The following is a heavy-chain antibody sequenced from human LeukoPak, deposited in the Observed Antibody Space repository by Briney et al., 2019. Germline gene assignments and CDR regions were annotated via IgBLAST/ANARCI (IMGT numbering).Heavy chain of an antibody. Sequence: GGSLRLSCGASGIIFSDIWVTWLRQAPGKGLEWVATISPDGSLKNYVDSVKGRFTISRDNAKNSVYMQMKSVRAEDTAVYFCARDWKYSTFDYWGQGTLVTVSS. D-gene: IGHD1-7*01. CDR1: GIIFSDIW. CDR3: ARDWKYSTFDY. V-gene: IGHV3-7*01. CDR2: ISPDGSLK. J-gene: IGHJ4*02.